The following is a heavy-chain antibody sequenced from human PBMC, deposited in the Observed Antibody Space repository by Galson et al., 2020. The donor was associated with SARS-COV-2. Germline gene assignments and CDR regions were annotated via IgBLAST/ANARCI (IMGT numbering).Heavy chain of an antibody. V-gene: IGHV4-38-2*02. CDR2: IYHSGST. Sequence: SETLSLTCTVSGYSISSGYYWGWIRQPPGKGLEWIGSIYHSGSTYYNPSLKSRVTISVDTSKNQFSLKLSSVTAADTAVYYCARDQGRYSYGSVGRYNWFDPWGQGTLVTVSS. J-gene: IGHJ5*02. CDR1: GYSISSGYY. D-gene: IGHD5-18*01. CDR3: ARDQGRYSYGSVGRYNWFDP.